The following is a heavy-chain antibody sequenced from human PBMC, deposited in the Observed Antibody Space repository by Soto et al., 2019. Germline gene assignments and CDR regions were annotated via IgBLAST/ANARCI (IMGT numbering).Heavy chain of an antibody. CDR1: GTFVNSRDYH. CDR3: ARQLGSTVFYY. J-gene: IGHJ4*02. V-gene: IGHV4-61*08. D-gene: IGHD4-4*01. CDR2: ISYGGIV. Sequence: SETLSLTCSVSGTFVNSRDYHWTWIRQSPARGLEWIGFISYGGIVNYDPSLERRVTMSLDTSSNQFAMCLRSVTAADTAIYYCARQLGSTVFYYWGPGTLVTVSS.